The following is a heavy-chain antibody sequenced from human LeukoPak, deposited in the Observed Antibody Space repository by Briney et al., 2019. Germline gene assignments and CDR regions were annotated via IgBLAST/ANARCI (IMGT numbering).Heavy chain of an antibody. CDR1: GGSISSSSYY. V-gene: IGHV4-39*07. Sequence: SETLSLTCTVSGGSISSSSYYWGWIRQPPGKGLEWIGSIYYSGSTYYNPSLKSRVTISVDTSKNQFSLKLSSVTAADTAVYYCARDKGLTYYYGSGSYSHWGQGTLVTVSS. J-gene: IGHJ4*02. CDR2: IYYSGST. CDR3: ARDKGLTYYYGSGSYSH. D-gene: IGHD3-10*01.